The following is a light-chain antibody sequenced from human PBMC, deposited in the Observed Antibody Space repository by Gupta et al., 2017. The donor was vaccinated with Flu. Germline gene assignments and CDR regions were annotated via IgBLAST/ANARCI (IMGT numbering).Light chain of an antibody. CDR3: QSYDSSLSGYV. V-gene: IGLV1-40*01. CDR2: ANS. CDR1: SSNIGAGYD. Sequence: SVLTQPPSVSGAPGQRVTIACTGSSSNIGAGYDVHWYQQLPGTAPKLLIYANSDRPSGVPDRFSGSKSGISAALAITGLQAGDEADYYCQSYDSSLSGYVFGTGTKVTVL. J-gene: IGLJ1*01.